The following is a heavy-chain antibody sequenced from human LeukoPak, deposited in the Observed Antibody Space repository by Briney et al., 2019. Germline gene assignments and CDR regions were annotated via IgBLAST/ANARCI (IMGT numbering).Heavy chain of an antibody. V-gene: IGHV4-4*07. Sequence: NPSETLSLTCTVSGGSISSYYWSWIRQPAGKGLEWIGRMHTSGSTNYSPSLKSRITISVDRSKNHFSLKLSSVTDADTAVYYCARDRSPLWYMDVWGKGTTVTVSS. CDR1: GGSISSYY. J-gene: IGHJ6*03. D-gene: IGHD3-16*01. CDR2: MHTSGST. CDR3: ARDRSPLWYMDV.